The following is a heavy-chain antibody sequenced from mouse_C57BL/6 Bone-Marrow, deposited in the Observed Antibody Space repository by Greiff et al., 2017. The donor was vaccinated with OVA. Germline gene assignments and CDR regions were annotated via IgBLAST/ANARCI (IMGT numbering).Heavy chain of an antibody. V-gene: IGHV5-15*01. D-gene: IGHD1-2*01. CDR3: ARGYVNAMDY. CDR2: ISNLAYSI. CDR1: GFTFSDYG. J-gene: IGHJ4*01. Sequence: EVKVVESGGGLVQPGGSLKLSCAASGFTFSDYGMAWVRQAPRKGPEWVAFISNLAYSIYYADTVTGRFTISRENAKNTLYLEMSSLRSEDTAMYYCARGYVNAMDYWGQGTSVTVSS.